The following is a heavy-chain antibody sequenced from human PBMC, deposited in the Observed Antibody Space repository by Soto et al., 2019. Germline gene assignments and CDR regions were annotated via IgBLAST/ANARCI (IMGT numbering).Heavy chain of an antibody. CDR3: ARSPQMATIRYYFDY. D-gene: IGHD5-12*01. J-gene: IGHJ4*02. Sequence: GESLKISCKGSGYSFTSYWIGWVRQMPGKGLEWMGIIYPGDSDTRYSPSFQGQVTISADKSISTAYLQWSSLKASDTAMYYCARSPQMATIRYYFDYWGQGTLVTVSS. CDR2: IYPGDSDT. V-gene: IGHV5-51*01. CDR1: GYSFTSYW.